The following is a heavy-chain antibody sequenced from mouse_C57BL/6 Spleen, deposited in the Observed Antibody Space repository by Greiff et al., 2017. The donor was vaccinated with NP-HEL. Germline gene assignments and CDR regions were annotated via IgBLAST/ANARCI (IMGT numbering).Heavy chain of an antibody. CDR3: LYSKGAWFAY. J-gene: IGHJ3*01. CDR1: GFNIKDDY. V-gene: IGHV14-4*01. Sequence: VQLQQSGAELVRPGASVTLSCPASGFNIKDDYMHWVKQRPEQGLEWIGWIDPENGDTEYASKVQGKATITADTSSNTAYLQLSSLTSEDTAVYYWLYSKGAWFAYWGQGTLVTVSA. CDR2: IDPENGDT. D-gene: IGHD2-5*01.